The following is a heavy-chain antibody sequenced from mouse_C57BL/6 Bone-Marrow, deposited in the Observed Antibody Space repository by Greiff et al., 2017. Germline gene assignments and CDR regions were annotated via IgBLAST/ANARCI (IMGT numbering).Heavy chain of an antibody. CDR1: GYTFTSYW. CDR2: IHPNSGST. J-gene: IGHJ1*03. Sequence: QVQLKQPGAELVKPGASVKLSCKASGYTFTSYWMHWVKQRPGQGLEWIGMIHPNSGSTNYNEKFKSKATLTVDKSSSTAYMQLSSLTSEDSAVYYCAREGGTVDYWYFDVWGTGTTVTVSS. V-gene: IGHV1-64*01. CDR3: AREGGTVDYWYFDV. D-gene: IGHD1-1*01.